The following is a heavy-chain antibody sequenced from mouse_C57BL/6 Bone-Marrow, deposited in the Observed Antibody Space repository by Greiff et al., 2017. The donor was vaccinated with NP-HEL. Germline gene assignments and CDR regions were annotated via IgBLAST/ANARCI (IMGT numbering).Heavy chain of an antibody. J-gene: IGHJ3*01. CDR2: IDPSDSYT. Sequence: VQLQQPGAELVKPGASVKLSCKASGYTFTSYWMQWVKQRPGQGLEWIGEIDPSDSYTNYTQKFKGQATLTVDTSSSTAYMQLSSLTSEDSAVYNCAKQLRLQAWFAYWGQGTLVTVSA. D-gene: IGHD3-2*02. CDR1: GYTFTSYW. CDR3: AKQLRLQAWFAY. V-gene: IGHV1-50*01.